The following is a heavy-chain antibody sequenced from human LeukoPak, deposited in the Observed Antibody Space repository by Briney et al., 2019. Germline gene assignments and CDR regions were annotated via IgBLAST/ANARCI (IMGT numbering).Heavy chain of an antibody. D-gene: IGHD1-26*01. CDR2: IYPGDSDT. J-gene: IGHJ4*02. CDR3: ARHGYSGSYLNGFDY. CDR1: GYSFTSYW. V-gene: IGHV5-51*01. Sequence: PGESLNISCKGSGYSFTSYWIGWVRQMPGKGLEWMGIIYPGDSDTRYSPSFQGQVTISADKSISTAYLQWSSLKASDTAMYYCARHGYSGSYLNGFDYWGQGTLVTVSS.